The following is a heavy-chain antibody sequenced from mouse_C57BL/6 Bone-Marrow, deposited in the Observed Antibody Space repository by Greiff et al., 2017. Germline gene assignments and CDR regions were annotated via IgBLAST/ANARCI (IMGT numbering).Heavy chain of an antibody. D-gene: IGHD2-2*01. CDR2: ISDGGSYT. J-gene: IGHJ1*03. Sequence: EVQLVESGGGLVKPGGSLKLSCAASGFTFSSYAMSWVRQTPEKRLEWVATISDGGSYTYYPDNVKGRFTISRDNAKNNLYLQMSHLKSEDTAMYYCARGWLPYWYFDVWGTGTTVTVSS. CDR1: GFTFSSYA. V-gene: IGHV5-4*01. CDR3: ARGWLPYWYFDV.